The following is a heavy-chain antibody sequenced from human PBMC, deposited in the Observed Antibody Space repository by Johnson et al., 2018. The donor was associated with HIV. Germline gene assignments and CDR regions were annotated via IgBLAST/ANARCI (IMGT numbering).Heavy chain of an antibody. CDR2: ITYDGTNK. Sequence: QVQLVESGGGLVKPGGSLRLSCTASGFTFSNYAIHWVRQAPGKGLEWVAGITYDGTNKYYADSVKGRFTLSRDNSKNTLDLQMNSLTIEDTALYYCARRLAQGSPIEYYVGAFDIWGQGTMVTVSS. J-gene: IGHJ3*02. D-gene: IGHD3-10*02. V-gene: IGHV3-30*03. CDR3: ARRLAQGSPIEYYVGAFDI. CDR1: GFTFSNYA.